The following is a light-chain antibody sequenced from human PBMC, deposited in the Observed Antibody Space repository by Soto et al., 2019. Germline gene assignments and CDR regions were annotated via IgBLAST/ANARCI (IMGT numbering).Light chain of an antibody. Sequence: QYALTQPASVSGSPGQSITISCTGTSSDISSYNYVSWYQQHPGKAPKLIIYEVSNRPSGISNRFSGAKSGNTASLTISGLQVEDEADYYCCSYTSSTNDVFGAGTKLTVL. CDR3: CSYTSSTNDV. CDR2: EVS. J-gene: IGLJ1*01. V-gene: IGLV2-14*01. CDR1: SSDISSYNY.